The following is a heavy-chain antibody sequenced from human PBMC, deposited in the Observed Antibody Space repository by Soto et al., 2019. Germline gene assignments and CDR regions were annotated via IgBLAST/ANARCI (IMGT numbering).Heavy chain of an antibody. CDR2: IIPIFGTA. J-gene: IGHJ5*02. CDR1: GGTFSSYA. V-gene: IGHV1-69*13. Sequence: VKVSCNASGGTFSSYAISWVRQAPGQGLEWMGGIIPIFGTANYAQKFQGRVTITADESTSTAYMELSSLRSEDTAVYYCARLAPGIDPWGQGTLVTVSS. CDR3: ARLAPGIDP. D-gene: IGHD3-10*01.